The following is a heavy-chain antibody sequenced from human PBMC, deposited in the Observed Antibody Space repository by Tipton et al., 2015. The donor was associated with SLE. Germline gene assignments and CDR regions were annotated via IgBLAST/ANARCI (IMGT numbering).Heavy chain of an antibody. V-gene: IGHV4-34*01. CDR2: INHSGST. J-gene: IGHJ4*02. CDR3: ARDCPAGVCYPASFDY. Sequence: TLSLTCAVYGGSFSDYSWSWIRQPPGKGLEWIGEINHSGSTNYNPSLKSRATISIDTSKNQFSLRLSSVTAADTAVYYCARDCPAGVCYPASFDYWGQGTLVTVSP. D-gene: IGHD2-8*02. CDR1: GGSFSDYS.